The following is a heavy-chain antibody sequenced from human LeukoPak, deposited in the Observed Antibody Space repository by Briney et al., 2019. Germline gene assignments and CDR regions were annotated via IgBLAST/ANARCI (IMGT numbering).Heavy chain of an antibody. V-gene: IGHV4-39*01. CDR1: GVDIIRSNYY. CDR3: ARHSTGYSSGWPDY. CDR2: VYYSGST. D-gene: IGHD6-19*01. Sequence: SETLSLTCTVSGVDIIRSNYYWAWIRQLPGKGLEWIASVYYSGSTFYNVPLQSRVTMSVDTSKNQFSLNLSSVTAADTALYYCARHSTGYSSGWPDYWGQGTLVTVSS. J-gene: IGHJ4*02.